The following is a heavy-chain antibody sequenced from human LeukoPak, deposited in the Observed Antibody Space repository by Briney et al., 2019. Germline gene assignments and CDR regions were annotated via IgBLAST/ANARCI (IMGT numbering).Heavy chain of an antibody. J-gene: IGHJ6*03. CDR2: IYYSGST. CDR1: GGSISSYY. Sequence: SETPSLTCTVSGGSISSYYWSWIRQPPGKGLEWIGYIYYSGSTNYNPSLKSRVTISVDTSKNQFSLKLSSVTAADTAVYYCARTVRTDYDFWSGSYYYYYMDVWGKGTTVTVSS. CDR3: ARTVRTDYDFWSGSYYYYYMDV. D-gene: IGHD3-3*01. V-gene: IGHV4-59*01.